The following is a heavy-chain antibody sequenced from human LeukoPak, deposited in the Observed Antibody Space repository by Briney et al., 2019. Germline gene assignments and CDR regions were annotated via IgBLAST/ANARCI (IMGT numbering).Heavy chain of an antibody. J-gene: IGHJ1*01. Sequence: GASVKVSCKASGYTFTGYYMHWVRQAPGQGLEWMGWINPNSGGTNYAQKFQGRVTMTRDTSISTAYMERSRLRSNDTAVYYCARVESPSSGYYYEYFQHWGQGTLVTVSS. CDR2: INPNSGGT. CDR1: GYTFTGYY. D-gene: IGHD3-22*01. CDR3: ARVESPSSGYYYEYFQH. V-gene: IGHV1-2*02.